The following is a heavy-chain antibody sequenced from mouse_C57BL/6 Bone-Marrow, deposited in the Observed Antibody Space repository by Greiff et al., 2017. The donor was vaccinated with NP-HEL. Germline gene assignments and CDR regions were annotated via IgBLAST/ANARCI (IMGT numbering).Heavy chain of an antibody. CDR1: GYSITSGYY. V-gene: IGHV3-6*01. D-gene: IGHD1-1*01. CDR2: ISYDGSN. CDR3: ARAEIYYYGFAY. Sequence: EVKLVESGPGLVKPSQSLSLTCSVTGYSITSGYYWNWIRQFPGNKLEWMGYISYDGSNNYNPSLKNRISITRDTSKNQFFLKLNSVTTEDTATYYCARAEIYYYGFAYWGQGTLVTVSA. J-gene: IGHJ3*01.